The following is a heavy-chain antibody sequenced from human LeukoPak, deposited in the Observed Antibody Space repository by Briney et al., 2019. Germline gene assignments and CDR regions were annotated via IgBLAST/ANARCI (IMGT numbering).Heavy chain of an antibody. D-gene: IGHD3-16*01. CDR3: AGGYASDY. CDR2: IYYSGST. Sequence: SETLSLTCTVSGGPISSHYWSWIRQPPGKGLEWIGYIYYSGSTNYNPSLKTRVTISVDTSKNQFSLKLSSVTAADTAVYYCAGGYASDYWGQGTLVTVSS. CDR1: GGPISSHY. J-gene: IGHJ4*02. V-gene: IGHV4-59*11.